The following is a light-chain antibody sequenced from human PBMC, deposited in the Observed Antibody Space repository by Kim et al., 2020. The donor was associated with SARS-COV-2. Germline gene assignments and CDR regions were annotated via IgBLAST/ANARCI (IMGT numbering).Light chain of an antibody. J-gene: IGLJ2*01. CDR2: EDE. CDR3: QSYDANNHGV. V-gene: IGLV6-57*01. CDR1: RGNIASNF. Sequence: VTISCARSRGNIASNFVQWYRKRPGSSPTTGIYEDERRPSGVPDRFSGSIDKSSNSASLTISGLKAEDEADYYCQSYDANNHGVFGGGTQLTVL.